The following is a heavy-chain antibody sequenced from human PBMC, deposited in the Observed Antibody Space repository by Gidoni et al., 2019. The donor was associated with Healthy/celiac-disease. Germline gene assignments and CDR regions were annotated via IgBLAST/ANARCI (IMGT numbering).Heavy chain of an antibody. V-gene: IGHV5-10-1*01. Sequence: MGRIDPSDSYTNYSPSFQGHVTISADKSISTAYLQWSSLKASDTAMYYCARQGENYYDSSGSGRSFDYWGQGTLVTVSS. CDR2: IDPSDSYT. CDR3: ARQGENYYDSSGSGRSFDY. J-gene: IGHJ4*02. D-gene: IGHD3-22*01.